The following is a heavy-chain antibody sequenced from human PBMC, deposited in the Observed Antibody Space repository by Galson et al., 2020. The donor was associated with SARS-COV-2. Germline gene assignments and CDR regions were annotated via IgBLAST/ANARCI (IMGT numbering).Heavy chain of an antibody. CDR3: ATGWGDYGDYVHYYGMDV. J-gene: IGHJ6*02. CDR2: IYYSGST. Sequence: SETLSLTCTVSGGSISSGAYYWSWIRQPPGKGLEWIGYIYYSGSTYYNPSLKSRVTISVDTSKNQFSLKLSSVTAADTAVYYCATGWGDYGDYVHYYGMDVWGQGTTVTVSS. V-gene: IGHV4-30-4*01. D-gene: IGHD4-17*01. CDR1: GGSISSGAYY.